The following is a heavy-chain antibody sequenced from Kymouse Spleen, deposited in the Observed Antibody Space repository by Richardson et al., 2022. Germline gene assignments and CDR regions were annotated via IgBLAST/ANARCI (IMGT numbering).Heavy chain of an antibody. D-gene: IGHD5-24*01. J-gene: IGHJ6*02. CDR1: GFTFSNAW. CDR2: IKSKTDGGTT. CDR3: TTDLKDGYSPYYYYYGMDV. Sequence: EVQLVESGGGLVKPGGSLRLSCAASGFTFSNAWMSWVRQAPGKGLEWVGRIKSKTDGGTTDYAAPVKGRFTISRDDSKNTLYLQMNSLKTEDTAVYYCTTDLKDGYSPYYYYYGMDVWGQGTTVTVSS. V-gene: IGHV3-15*01.